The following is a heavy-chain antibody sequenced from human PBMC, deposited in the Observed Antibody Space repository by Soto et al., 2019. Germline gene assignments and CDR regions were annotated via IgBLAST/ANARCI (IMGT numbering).Heavy chain of an antibody. V-gene: IGHV3-66*01. CDR3: ANRGYSYGYYFDY. CDR1: GFTVSSNY. CDR2: IYSGGST. Sequence: GGSLRLSCAASGFTVSSNYMSWVRQAPGKGLEWVSVIYSGGSTYYADSVKGRFTISRDNSKNTLYLQMNSLRAEDTAVYYCANRGYSYGYYFDYWGQGTLVTVSS. D-gene: IGHD5-18*01. J-gene: IGHJ4*02.